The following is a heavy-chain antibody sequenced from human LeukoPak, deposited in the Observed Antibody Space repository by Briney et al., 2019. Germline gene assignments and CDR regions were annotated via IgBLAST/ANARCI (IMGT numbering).Heavy chain of an antibody. Sequence: GGSLRLSCAASGFTFSSYALHWVRQAPGKGLEWVAVISYDGRSKKYADPVKGRFTISKDNSKNTLYLQMNSLRAEDTALYYCAELGITMIGGVWGKGTTVTISS. CDR2: ISYDGRSK. D-gene: IGHD3-10*02. CDR1: GFTFSSYA. V-gene: IGHV3-30*04. CDR3: AELGITMIGGV. J-gene: IGHJ6*04.